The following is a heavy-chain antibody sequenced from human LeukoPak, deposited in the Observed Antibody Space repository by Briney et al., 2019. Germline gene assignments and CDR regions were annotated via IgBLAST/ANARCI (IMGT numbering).Heavy chain of an antibody. Sequence: SETLSLTCTVSGGSISSSSYYWGWIRQPPGKGLEWIGSIYHSGSTYYNPSLKSRVTISVDRSKNQFSLKLSSVTAADTAVYYCARDHRYGSGSYYFDYWGQGTLVTVSS. J-gene: IGHJ4*02. CDR1: GGSISSSSYY. CDR2: IYHSGST. D-gene: IGHD3-10*01. V-gene: IGHV4-39*07. CDR3: ARDHRYGSGSYYFDY.